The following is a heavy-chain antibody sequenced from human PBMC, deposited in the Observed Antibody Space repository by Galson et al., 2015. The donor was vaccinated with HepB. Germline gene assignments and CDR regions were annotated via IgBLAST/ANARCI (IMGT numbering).Heavy chain of an antibody. J-gene: IGHJ4*02. CDR3: AKPELPFCIAGICHGG. V-gene: IGHV3-23*01. Sequence: SLRLSCAASGFTFSNYAMSWVRQAPGKGLEWVSAISGSGGSIYYADSVKGRFTISRDNSKNTLYLQMNSLRAEDTAVDYCAKPELPFCIAGICHGGWGQGTLVTVSS. CDR1: GFTFSNYA. CDR2: ISGSGGSI. D-gene: IGHD2-8*02.